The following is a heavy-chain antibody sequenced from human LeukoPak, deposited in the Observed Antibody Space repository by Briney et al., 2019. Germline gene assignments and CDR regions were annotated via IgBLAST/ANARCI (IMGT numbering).Heavy chain of an antibody. V-gene: IGHV3-23*01. Sequence: ETLSLTCAVYGGSFSGYYWSWVRQAPGKGLEWVSAISGSGGSTYYADSVKGRFTISRDNSKNTLYLQMNSLRAEDTAVYYCAKDRPSDVWGQGTTVTVSS. CDR3: AKDRPSDV. CDR2: ISGSGGST. J-gene: IGHJ6*02. CDR1: GGSFSGYY.